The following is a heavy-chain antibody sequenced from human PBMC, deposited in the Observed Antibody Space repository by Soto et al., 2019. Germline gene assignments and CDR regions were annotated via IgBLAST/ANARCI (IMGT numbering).Heavy chain of an antibody. CDR3: ARAGMAVAATPWD. CDR1: GLTFNTYW. Sequence: EVQLVESGGGLVQPGGSLRLSCAAFGLTFNTYWMTWVRQAPGKGLEWVAHINQDGSGKYYVDSVKGRFTISRDNARNSLFLQMNSLSPEDTAVYYCARAGMAVAATPWDWGQGTLVTVSS. D-gene: IGHD2-15*01. J-gene: IGHJ4*02. CDR2: INQDGSGK. V-gene: IGHV3-7*05.